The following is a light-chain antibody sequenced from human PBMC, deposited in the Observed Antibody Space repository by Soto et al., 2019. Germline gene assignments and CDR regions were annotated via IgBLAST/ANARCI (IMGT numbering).Light chain of an antibody. CDR1: NIGSKS. V-gene: IGLV3-21*04. Sequence: SYELTQPPSVSVAPGKTARITCGGNNIGSKSVHWYRQKPGQAPVLVIYYDSERPSGIPERFSGSNSGNTATLTISRVEAGDEADYYCLVWDSSSDHYVFGTGTKLTVL. CDR2: YDS. J-gene: IGLJ1*01. CDR3: LVWDSSSDHYV.